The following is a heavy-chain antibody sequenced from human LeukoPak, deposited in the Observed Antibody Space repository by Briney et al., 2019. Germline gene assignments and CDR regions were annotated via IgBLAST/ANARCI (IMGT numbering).Heavy chain of an antibody. Sequence: SETLSLTCTVSGGSISGYYWSWIRQPAGKELEWIGHMHTSGSTNYNPSLKSRVTMSVDTSKNQFSLKLTSVTAADTADYFWARGGGELWYFAYWGQGILGTVSS. CDR1: GGSISGYY. CDR2: MHTSGST. CDR3: ARGGGELWYFAY. D-gene: IGHD1-26*01. J-gene: IGHJ4*02. V-gene: IGHV4-4*07.